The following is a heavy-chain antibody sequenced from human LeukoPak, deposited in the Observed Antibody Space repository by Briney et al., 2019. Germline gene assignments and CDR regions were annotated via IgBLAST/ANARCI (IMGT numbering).Heavy chain of an antibody. J-gene: IGHJ4*02. V-gene: IGHV1-69-2*01. CDR3: TTLHYPGYCSSTSCYFRY. D-gene: IGHD2-2*01. CDR2: VDPEDGET. Sequence: ASVKVSCKVSGYTFTDYYMHWVQQAPGKGLEWMGLVDPEDGETIYAEKFQGRVTITADTSTDKAYMELSSLRSEDTAVYYCTTLHYPGYCSSTSCYFRYWGKGTLVTVSS. CDR1: GYTFTDYY.